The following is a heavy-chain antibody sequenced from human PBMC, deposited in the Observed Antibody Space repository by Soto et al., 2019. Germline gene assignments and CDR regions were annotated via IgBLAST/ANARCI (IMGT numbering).Heavy chain of an antibody. CDR2: INPNSGGT. CDR3: ARNFGSGSYPYFFDY. V-gene: IGHV1-2*04. CDR1: GYTFTGYY. D-gene: IGHD3-10*01. Sequence: EASVKVSCKASGYTFTGYYMHWVRQAPGQGLEWMGWINPNSGGTNYAQKFQGWVTMTRDTSISTAYMELSRLRSDDTAVYYCARNFGSGSYPYFFDYWGQGSLVTVSS. J-gene: IGHJ4*02.